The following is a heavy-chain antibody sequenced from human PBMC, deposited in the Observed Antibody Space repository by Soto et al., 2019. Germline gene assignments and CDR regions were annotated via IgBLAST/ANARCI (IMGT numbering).Heavy chain of an antibody. CDR2: ISSSSSYI. J-gene: IGHJ4*02. V-gene: IGHV3-21*01. CDR1: GFTFSSYS. D-gene: IGHD5-18*01. CDR3: ARDLPRGYSYGLDY. Sequence: PGGSLRLCCAASGFTFSSYSMNWVRQAPGKGLEWVSSISSSSSYIYYADSVKGRFTISRDNAKNSLYLQMNSLRAEDTAVYYCARDLPRGYSYGLDYWGQGTLVTVSS.